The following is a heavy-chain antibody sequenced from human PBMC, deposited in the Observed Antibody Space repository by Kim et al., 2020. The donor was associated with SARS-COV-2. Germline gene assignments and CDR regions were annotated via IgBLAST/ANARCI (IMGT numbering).Heavy chain of an antibody. CDR3: ARGAIYYYDSSGYYPGY. Sequence: GGSLRLSCAASGFTFSSYSMNWVRQAPGKGLEWVSYISSSSSTIYYADSVKGRFTISRDNAKNTLYLQMNSLRDEDKAVYYCARGAIYYYDSSGYYPGYWGQGTLVTVSS. D-gene: IGHD3-22*01. V-gene: IGHV3-48*02. J-gene: IGHJ4*02. CDR2: ISSSSSTI. CDR1: GFTFSSYS.